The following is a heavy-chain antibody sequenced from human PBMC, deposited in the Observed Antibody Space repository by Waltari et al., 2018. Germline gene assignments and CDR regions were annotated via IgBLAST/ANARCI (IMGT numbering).Heavy chain of an antibody. CDR1: GLIFNSYG. V-gene: IGHV3-33*01. CDR3: VRGKPHAFMGE. CDR2: IWYDGSHK. D-gene: IGHD2-21*01. J-gene: IGHJ4*02. Sequence: QVQLVESGGGVVKPGRSMRLDGEASGLIFNSYGMHWVRQAPGKGLECVAVIWYDGSHKYYADSVKGRFNISRENSKNTLYLQMISLRAEDTAVYYCVRGKPHAFMGEWGQGTLVIVSS.